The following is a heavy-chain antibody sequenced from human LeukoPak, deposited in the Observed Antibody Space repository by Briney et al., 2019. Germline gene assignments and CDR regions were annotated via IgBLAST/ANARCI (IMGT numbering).Heavy chain of an antibody. V-gene: IGHV4-39*01. CDR2: IYYSGST. CDR1: GGSISSSTYY. Sequence: SETLSLTCTVSGGSISSSTYYWGWIRQSPGKGLEWIGSIYYSGSTYYNPSLKSRVTISADTSKNQFSLKLSSVTAADTAVYYCARHWGVGATYFDYWGQGTLVTVSS. CDR3: ARHWGVGATYFDY. J-gene: IGHJ4*02. D-gene: IGHD1-26*01.